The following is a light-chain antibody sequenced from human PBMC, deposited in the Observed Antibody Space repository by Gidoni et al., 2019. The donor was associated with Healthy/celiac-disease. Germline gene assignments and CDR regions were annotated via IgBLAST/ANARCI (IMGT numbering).Light chain of an antibody. J-gene: IGKJ1*01. CDR3: QQYNSYSWT. V-gene: IGKV1-5*03. Sequence: DIQMTQSPSNLSSSVGDRVTITCRARQGISSSLAWYQQKPGKAPKLLIYKASSLESGVPSRFSGSGSGTEFTLTISSLQPDDFATYYCQQYNSYSWTFGQGTKVEIK. CDR2: KAS. CDR1: QGISSS.